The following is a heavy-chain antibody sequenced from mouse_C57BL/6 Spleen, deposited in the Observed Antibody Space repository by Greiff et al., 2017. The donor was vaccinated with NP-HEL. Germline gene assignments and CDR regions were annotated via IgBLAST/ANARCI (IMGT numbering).Heavy chain of an antibody. CDR2: ISGGGGNT. D-gene: IGHD4-1*01. J-gene: IGHJ2*01. V-gene: IGHV5-9*01. Sequence: EVKLVESGGGLVKPGGSLKLSCAASGFTFSSYTMSWVRQTPEKRLEWVATISGGGGNTYYPDSVKGRFTISRDNAKNTLYLQMSSLRSEDTALYYCARHWEYYFDYWGQGTTLTVSS. CDR1: GFTFSSYT. CDR3: ARHWEYYFDY.